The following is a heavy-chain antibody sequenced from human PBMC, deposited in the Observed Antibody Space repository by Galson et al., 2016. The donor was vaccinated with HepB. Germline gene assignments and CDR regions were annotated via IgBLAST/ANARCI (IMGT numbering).Heavy chain of an antibody. J-gene: IGHJ4*02. CDR1: GGSISSYF. CDR2: IYHSGSA. V-gene: IGHV4-59*01. CDR3: ARSSAGLQYYYDIRGYSSHPFDY. D-gene: IGHD3-22*01. Sequence: SETLSLTCTLSGGSISSYFWSWIRQTPGKGLERIGYIYHSGSAYYNPTLKGRVTISVDTSKNQYSLKLRSVTAADTAVYYCARSSAGLQYYYDIRGYSSHPFDYWGQGTLVTVSS.